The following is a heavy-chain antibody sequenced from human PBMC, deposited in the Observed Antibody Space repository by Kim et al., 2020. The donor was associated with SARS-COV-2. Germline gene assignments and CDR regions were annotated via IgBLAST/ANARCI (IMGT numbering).Heavy chain of an antibody. Sequence: ASVKVSCKASGYTFTSYYMHWVRQAPGQGLEWMGIINPSGGSTSYAQKFQGRVTMTRDTSTSTVYMELSSLRSEETAVDYCARDILPKATTYYYDSRDYYYGMDVWGQGTTVTVSS. CDR1: GYTFTSYY. D-gene: IGHD3-22*01. J-gene: IGHJ6*02. CDR3: ARDILPKATTYYYDSRDYYYGMDV. V-gene: IGHV1-46*01. CDR2: INPSGGST.